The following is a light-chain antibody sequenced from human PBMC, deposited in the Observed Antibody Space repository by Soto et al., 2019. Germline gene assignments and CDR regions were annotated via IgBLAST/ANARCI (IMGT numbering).Light chain of an antibody. CDR1: GSNIGSNT. CDR2: SNH. CDR3: AAWDNSLNGYWV. J-gene: IGLJ3*02. Sequence: QSVLTQPPSASGTPGQTVTISCSGSGSNIGSNTVNRYQQLPGTAPKLLIYSNHQRPSGVPDRFSGSKSGTSASLAISGLQSEDEADYFCAAWDNSLNGYWVFGGGTKLTVL. V-gene: IGLV1-44*01.